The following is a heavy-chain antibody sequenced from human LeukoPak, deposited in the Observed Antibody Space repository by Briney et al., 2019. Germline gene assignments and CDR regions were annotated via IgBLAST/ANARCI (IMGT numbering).Heavy chain of an antibody. CDR3: AREQILPRYNWNDVGVFDI. CDR1: GYTFTGYY. J-gene: IGHJ3*02. V-gene: IGHV1-2*02. D-gene: IGHD1-1*01. Sequence: ASVKVSCKASGYTFTGYYMHWVRQAPGQGLEWMGWINPNSGGTNYAQKFQGRVTMTRDTSISTAYMELSRLRSDDTAVYYCAREQILPRYNWNDVGVFDIWGQGTMVTVSS. CDR2: INPNSGGT.